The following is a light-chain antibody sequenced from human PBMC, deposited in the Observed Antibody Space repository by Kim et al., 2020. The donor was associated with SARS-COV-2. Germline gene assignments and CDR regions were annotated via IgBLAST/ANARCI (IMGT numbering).Light chain of an antibody. CDR1: SLRKYY. CDR2: DEN. V-gene: IGLV3-19*01. J-gene: IGLJ3*02. CDR3: NSRDSTGYHVV. Sequence: SSELTQDPSVSVALGQTVRITCQGDSLRKYYASWYQQKPGQAPVFVLCDENNRPSGIPDRFSGSSSGNTASLTITGAQAEDEADYYCNSRDSTGYHVVFGGGTQLTVL.